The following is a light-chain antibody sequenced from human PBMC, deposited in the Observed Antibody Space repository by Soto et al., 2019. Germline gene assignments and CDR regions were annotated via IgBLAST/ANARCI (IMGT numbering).Light chain of an antibody. CDR3: QQFNV. J-gene: IGKJ4*01. V-gene: IGKV1-13*02. CDR1: QGIGSA. CDR2: DAS. Sequence: AIQLTQSPSSLSASVGDRVTITCRASQGIGSALAWYQQKPGKAPKLLIYDASSLESGVPSRFSGSGSGTDFTLTISSLQPEDFATHYCQQFNVFGGGTKVEIK.